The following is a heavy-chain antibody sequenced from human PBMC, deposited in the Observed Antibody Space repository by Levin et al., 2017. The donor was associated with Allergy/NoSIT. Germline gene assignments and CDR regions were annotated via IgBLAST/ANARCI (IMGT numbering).Heavy chain of an antibody. J-gene: IGHJ4*02. CDR3: AKDAIRGSDQPYYFDY. Sequence: GESLKISCAASGFTFNNYAMSWVRQAPGKGLEGVSAIINSGVGTYYADAVKGRFTISRDNSKNTMYLQMNSLRAEDTAVYFCAKDAIRGSDQPYYFDYWGQGTLVTASS. CDR2: IINSGVGT. CDR1: GFTFNNYA. D-gene: IGHD6-19*01. V-gene: IGHV3-23*01.